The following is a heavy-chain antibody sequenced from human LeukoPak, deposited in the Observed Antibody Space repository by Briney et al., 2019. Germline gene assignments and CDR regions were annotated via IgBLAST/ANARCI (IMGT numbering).Heavy chain of an antibody. J-gene: IGHJ4*02. V-gene: IGHV4-59*08. CDR2: IYYSGST. D-gene: IGHD3-10*01. CDR3: AIRPSGGSGSTIDY. Sequence: PSETLSLTCTVSGGSISSYYWSWIRQPPGKGLEWIGYIYYSGSTNYNPSLKSRVTISVDTSKNQFSLKLSSVTAADTAVYYCAIRPSGGSGSTIDYWGQGTLVTVSS. CDR1: GGSISSYY.